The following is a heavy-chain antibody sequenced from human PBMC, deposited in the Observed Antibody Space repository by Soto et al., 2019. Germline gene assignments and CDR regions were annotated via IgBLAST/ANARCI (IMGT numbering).Heavy chain of an antibody. CDR1: GGSISSGDYY. V-gene: IGHV4-30-4*01. CDR3: ARVMLTMVRGVTPYYFDY. D-gene: IGHD3-10*01. Sequence: PSETLSLTCTVSGGSISSGDYYWSWIRQPPGKGLEWIGYIYYSGSTYYNPSLKSRVTISVDTSKNQFSLKLSSVTAADTAVYYCARVMLTMVRGVTPYYFDYWGQGTLVTVSS. J-gene: IGHJ4*02. CDR2: IYYSGST.